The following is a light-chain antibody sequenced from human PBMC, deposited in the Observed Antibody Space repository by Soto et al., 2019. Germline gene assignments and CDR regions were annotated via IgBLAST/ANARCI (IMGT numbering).Light chain of an antibody. J-gene: IGKJ4*01. CDR3: QQYHTWPPLT. Sequence: EILMTQSPATVSVSPGERATLSCRASQTVSSKLAWYQQKPGQAPRLLIYDAFTRATGIPARFSGSGSGTEFTLTISSRQSEDFAVYYCQQYHTWPPLTFGGGTKVEIK. CDR2: DAF. V-gene: IGKV3-15*01. CDR1: QTVSSK.